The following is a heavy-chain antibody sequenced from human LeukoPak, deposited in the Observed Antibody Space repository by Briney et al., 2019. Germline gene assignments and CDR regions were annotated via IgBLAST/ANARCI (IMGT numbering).Heavy chain of an antibody. Sequence: GESLKISCKGSGYIFTSYWIGWVRQMPGKGLGWIGIIYPGDSDTRDGPSFQGQITISADNSISTADLQWSSLKASDTAMYYCARQPGDWFGNYWGQGTLVTVSS. D-gene: IGHD3/OR15-3a*01. CDR2: IYPGDSDT. V-gene: IGHV5-51*01. CDR3: ARQPGDWFGNY. CDR1: GYIFTSYW. J-gene: IGHJ4*02.